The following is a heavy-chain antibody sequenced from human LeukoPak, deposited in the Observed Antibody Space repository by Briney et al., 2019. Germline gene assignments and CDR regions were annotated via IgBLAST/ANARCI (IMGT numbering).Heavy chain of an antibody. V-gene: IGHV3-23*01. CDR3: AKGQQVESRFDY. CDR1: GFTFSKYA. Sequence: PGGSLRLSCAASGFTFSKYAMSWVRQAPGKGLEWVSGFTGRGESTYYADSVKGRFTISRDNSENTLYLQMNSLRAEDTAVYYCAKGQQVESRFDYWGQGTLVTVSS. J-gene: IGHJ4*02. CDR2: FTGRGEST. D-gene: IGHD6-6*01.